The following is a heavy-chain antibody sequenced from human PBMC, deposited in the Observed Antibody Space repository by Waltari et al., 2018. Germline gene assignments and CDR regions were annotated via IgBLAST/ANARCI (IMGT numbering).Heavy chain of an antibody. D-gene: IGHD3-22*01. J-gene: IGHJ4*02. CDR2: IYSGGST. Sequence: EVQLVESGGGLIQPGGSLRLSCAASGFTVSSNYMSWVRQAPGKGLEWVSVIYSGGSTYYADSVKGRFTISRDNSKNTLYLQMNSLRAEDTAVYYCARDRSSGYFGFDYWGQGTLVTVSS. CDR3: ARDRSSGYFGFDY. V-gene: IGHV3-53*01. CDR1: GFTVSSNY.